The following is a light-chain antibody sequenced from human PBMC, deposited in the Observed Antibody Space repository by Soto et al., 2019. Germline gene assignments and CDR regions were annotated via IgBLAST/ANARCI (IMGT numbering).Light chain of an antibody. V-gene: IGLV2-14*01. CDR3: SSYTSSSTPYV. CDR1: SSDVGGYNY. J-gene: IGLJ1*01. CDR2: DVS. Sequence: QSALTQPVSVSGSPGQSITIFCTGTSSDVGGYNYVSWYQQHPGKAPKLMIYDVSNRPSGVSNRLSGSKSGNTASLTISGLQAEDEADYYCSSYTSSSTPYVFGTGTKVTVL.